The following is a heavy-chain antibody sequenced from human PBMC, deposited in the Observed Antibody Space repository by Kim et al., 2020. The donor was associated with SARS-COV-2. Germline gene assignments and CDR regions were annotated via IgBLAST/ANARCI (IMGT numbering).Heavy chain of an antibody. Sequence: YADSVKGRFTVPRDNATNTLYRQMDRLSTGDTAIYYCAKSVGSGSSNAFDIWGRGTLVTVSS. CDR3: AKSVGSGSSNAFDI. D-gene: IGHD3-10*01. V-gene: IGHV3-9*01. J-gene: IGHJ3*02.